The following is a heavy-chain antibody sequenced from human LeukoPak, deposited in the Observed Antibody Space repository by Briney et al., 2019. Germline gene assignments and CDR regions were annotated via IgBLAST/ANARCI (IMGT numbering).Heavy chain of an antibody. J-gene: IGHJ4*02. CDR2: ISGSAGST. CDR3: AKDGYSSGWYEDY. V-gene: IGHV3-23*01. Sequence: PGGSLRLSCAASGFTFSSYAMSWVRQAPGKGLEWVSAISGSAGSTYYADSVKGRFTISRDNSKNTLYLQINSLRAGDTAIYYCAKDGYSSGWYEDYWGQGTLVTVAS. D-gene: IGHD6-19*01. CDR1: GFTFSSYA.